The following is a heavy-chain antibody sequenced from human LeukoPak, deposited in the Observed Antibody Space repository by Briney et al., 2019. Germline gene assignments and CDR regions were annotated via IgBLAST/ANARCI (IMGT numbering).Heavy chain of an antibody. D-gene: IGHD2-8*01. V-gene: IGHV4-34*01. CDR3: ARGWSPLVLLGY. CDR2: INHSGST. Sequence: SETLSLTCAVYGGSFSGYYWSWIRQPPGKGLEWIGEINHSGSTNYNPSLESRVTISVDTSKNQFSLKLSSVTAADTAVYYCARGWSPLVLLGYWGQGTLVTVSS. CDR1: GGSFSGYY. J-gene: IGHJ4*02.